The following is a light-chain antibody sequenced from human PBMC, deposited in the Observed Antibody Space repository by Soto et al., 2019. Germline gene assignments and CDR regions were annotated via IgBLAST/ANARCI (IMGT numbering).Light chain of an antibody. CDR2: RAS. J-gene: IGKJ1*01. V-gene: IGKV3-15*01. Sequence: EIVMTQSPATLAGSPGETVTLSCRASQSLSGNLAWYQQKPGQAPRLLIFRASTRATGVPARFSGRGSGTEFTLTISGLQSEDFAVYYCQQYSKWPRTFGQGTKVDIK. CDR3: QQYSKWPRT. CDR1: QSLSGN.